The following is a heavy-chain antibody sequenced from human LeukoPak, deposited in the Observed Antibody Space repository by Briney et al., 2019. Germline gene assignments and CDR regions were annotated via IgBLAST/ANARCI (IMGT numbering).Heavy chain of an antibody. CDR2: IIPIFGTA. CDR3: ANVYSSILNWFDP. Sequence: AASVKVSCKASGGTFSSYAISWVRQATGQGLEWMGGIIPIFGTANYAQKFQGRVTITTDESTSTAYMELSSLRSEDTAVYYCANVYSSILNWFDPWGQGTLVTVSS. D-gene: IGHD6-13*01. CDR1: GGTFSSYA. V-gene: IGHV1-69*05. J-gene: IGHJ5*02.